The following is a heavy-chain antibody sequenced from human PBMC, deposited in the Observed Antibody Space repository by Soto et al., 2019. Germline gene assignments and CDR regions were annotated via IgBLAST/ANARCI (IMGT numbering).Heavy chain of an antibody. V-gene: IGHV3-30*18. CDR1: GFTFSSYG. CDR2: ISYDGSNK. D-gene: IGHD3-22*01. Sequence: GGSLRLSCAASGFTFSSYGMHWVRQAPGKGLEWVAVISYDGSNKYYADSVKGRFTISRDNSKNTLYLQMNSLRAEDTAVYYCAKELYYYDSSGPDYWGQGTLVTVSS. J-gene: IGHJ4*02. CDR3: AKELYYYDSSGPDY.